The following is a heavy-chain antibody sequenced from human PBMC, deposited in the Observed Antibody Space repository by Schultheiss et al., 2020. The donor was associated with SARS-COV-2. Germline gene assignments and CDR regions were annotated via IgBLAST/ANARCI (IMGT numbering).Heavy chain of an antibody. CDR3: ARVVVVPAARRPYYYYYYMDV. D-gene: IGHD2-2*01. V-gene: IGHV3-48*04. CDR1: GFTFRSYW. J-gene: IGHJ6*03. CDR2: ISSSSSTI. Sequence: GGSLRLSCATSGFTFRSYWMSWVRQAPGKGLEWVSYISSSSSTIYYADSVKGRFTISRDNAKNSLYLQMNSLRAEDTAVYYCARVVVVPAARRPYYYYYYMDVWGKGTTVTVSS.